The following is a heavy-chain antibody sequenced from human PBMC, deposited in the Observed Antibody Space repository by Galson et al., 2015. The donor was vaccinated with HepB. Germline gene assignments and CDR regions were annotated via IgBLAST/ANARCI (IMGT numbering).Heavy chain of an antibody. Sequence: SVKVSCKASGYTLTSYGISWVRQAPGQGLEWMGWVSAYNGNTNYAQRLQGRVTMTTDTSTSTAYMELRSLRSDDTAVYYCASGKFRELFNFDYWGQGTLVTVSS. CDR1: GYTLTSYG. V-gene: IGHV1-18*01. J-gene: IGHJ4*02. CDR3: ASGKFRELFNFDY. D-gene: IGHD3-10*01. CDR2: VSAYNGNT.